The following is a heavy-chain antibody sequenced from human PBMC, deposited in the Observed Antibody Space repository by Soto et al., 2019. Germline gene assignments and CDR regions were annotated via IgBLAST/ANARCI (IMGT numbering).Heavy chain of an antibody. D-gene: IGHD6-6*01. CDR3: AGQLSREVSHIAARPYWFDL. Sequence: SETLSLTCTVSGGSISSSSYYWGWLRQPPGKGLEWIGSIYYSGSTYYNPSLKSGVTISVDTSKNQFSLKLSSVTAADTAGYYCAGQLSREVSHIAARPYWFDLWGQGTLVTVSS. CDR2: IYYSGST. CDR1: GGSISSSSYY. V-gene: IGHV4-39*01. J-gene: IGHJ5*02.